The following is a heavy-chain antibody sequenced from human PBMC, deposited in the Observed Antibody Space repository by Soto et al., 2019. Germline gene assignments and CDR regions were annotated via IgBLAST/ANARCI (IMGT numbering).Heavy chain of an antibody. D-gene: IGHD6-13*01. Sequence: PGGSLRLSCAASGFTFSSYAMSWVRQAPSKGLEWVSAIRGSGGSTYYAESVEGRFTISIGNSKNTLYLQMNSLRAEDTTLYFFAKPIPGPAADGNWFGPWGQGPLVNVSS. CDR1: GFTFSSYA. J-gene: IGHJ5*02. CDR3: AKPIPGPAADGNWFGP. V-gene: IGHV3-23*01. CDR2: IRGSGGST.